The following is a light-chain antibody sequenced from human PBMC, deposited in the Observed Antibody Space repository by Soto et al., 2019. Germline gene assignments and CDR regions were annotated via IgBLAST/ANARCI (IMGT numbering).Light chain of an antibody. CDR3: QQYNSYPLT. CDR1: QSISSW. V-gene: IGKV1-5*03. CDR2: KAS. J-gene: IGKJ4*01. Sequence: DIQMTQSPSTLSASVGDRVTITCRASQSISSWLAGYQQKPGKAPNLLIYKASSLESGVPSRVSGSGSGTEVTLTISSLQHDDFATYYCQQYNSYPLTCGGGTKVEIK.